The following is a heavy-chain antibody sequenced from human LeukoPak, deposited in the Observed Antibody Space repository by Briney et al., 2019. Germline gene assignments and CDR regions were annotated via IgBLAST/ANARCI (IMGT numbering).Heavy chain of an antibody. Sequence: GSLRLSCAASGFTFSNAWMSWVRQAPGKGVEWVGRIKSKTDGGTTDYAAPVKGRFTISTDDSKDTLYLQMNSLKTEDTAVYYCTTAYYYGSGSPFDYWGQGTLVTVSS. CDR1: GFTFSNAW. D-gene: IGHD3-10*01. CDR2: IKSKTDGGTT. CDR3: TTAYYYGSGSPFDY. V-gene: IGHV3-15*01. J-gene: IGHJ4*02.